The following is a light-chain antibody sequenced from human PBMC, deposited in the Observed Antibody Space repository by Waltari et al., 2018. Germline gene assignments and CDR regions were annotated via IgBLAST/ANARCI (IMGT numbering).Light chain of an antibody. J-gene: IGKJ4*01. V-gene: IGKV4-1*01. CDR1: QSVLKSSTNKNY. Sequence: EIVMTQSPESLAVSLGERATINCKSSQSVLKSSTNKNYLAWYQHRPGQPAKLLFYWSSTRESGVPDRFSTSGSGTDFTLTISSLQAEDVAVYYCQQYYNAPVTFGGGTKMEIK. CDR2: WSS. CDR3: QQYYNAPVT.